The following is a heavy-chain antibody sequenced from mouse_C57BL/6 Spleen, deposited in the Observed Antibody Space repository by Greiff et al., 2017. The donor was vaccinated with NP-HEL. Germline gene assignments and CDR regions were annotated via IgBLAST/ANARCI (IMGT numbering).Heavy chain of an antibody. J-gene: IGHJ4*01. CDR3: ARATVVATKGAMDY. V-gene: IGHV1-80*01. CDR2: IYPGDGDT. CDR1: GYAFSSYW. Sequence: VQLQQSGAELVKPGASVKISCKASGYAFSSYWMNWVKQRPGKGLEWIGQIYPGDGDTNYNGKFKGKATLTADKSSSTAYMQLSSLTSEDSAVYFWARATVVATKGAMDYWGQGTSVTVSS. D-gene: IGHD1-1*01.